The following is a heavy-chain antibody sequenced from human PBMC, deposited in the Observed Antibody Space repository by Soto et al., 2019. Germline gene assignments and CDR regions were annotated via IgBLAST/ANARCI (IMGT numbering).Heavy chain of an antibody. CDR1: GGSISSSY. Sequence: QVQLQESGPGLVKPSETLSLTCTVSGGSISSSYWSWIRQPPGKGLEWIGYIYYSGSTNYNPSLKSRVTISVDTSKRQFSLKLSSVTAADTAVYYCARNIRFLEWSSKRYYYYYYMDVWVKGTTVTVSS. D-gene: IGHD3-3*01. CDR2: IYYSGST. V-gene: IGHV4-59*08. J-gene: IGHJ6*03. CDR3: ARNIRFLEWSSKRYYYYYYMDV.